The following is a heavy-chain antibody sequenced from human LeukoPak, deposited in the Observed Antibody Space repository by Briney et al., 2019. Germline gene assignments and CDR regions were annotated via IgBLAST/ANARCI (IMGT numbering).Heavy chain of an antibody. CDR1: GFTFSSYE. CDR3: AELGITMIGGV. J-gene: IGHJ6*04. CDR2: ISASGTIT. V-gene: IGHV3-48*03. D-gene: IGHD3-10*02. Sequence: PGGSLRLSCAASGFTFSSYEMNWVRQAPGKGLEWISYISASGTITHYADSVKGRFTISRDSAKNSLYLQMNSLRAEDTAVYYCAELGITMIGGVWGKGTTVTISS.